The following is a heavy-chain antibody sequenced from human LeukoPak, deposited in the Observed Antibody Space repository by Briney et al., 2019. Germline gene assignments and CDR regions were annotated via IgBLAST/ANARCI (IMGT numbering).Heavy chain of an antibody. CDR1: GGSISSSSAY. D-gene: IGHD5-18*01. Sequence: SETLSLTCTVSGGSISSSSAYWGWIRQPPGKGLEWIGSIYSKNTYYNPSLKSRVTISADTSKNQFSLTLGSVSATDTAVHYCVSPRGFSYGYFDYWGQGTLVTVSS. V-gene: IGHV4-39*01. J-gene: IGHJ4*02. CDR2: IYSKNT. CDR3: VSPRGFSYGYFDY.